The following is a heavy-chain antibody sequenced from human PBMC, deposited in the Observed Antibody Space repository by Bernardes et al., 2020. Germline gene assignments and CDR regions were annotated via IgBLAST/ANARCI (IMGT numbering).Heavy chain of an antibody. Sequence: GGSLRLSCAASGFTFSSYAMSWVRRAPGKGLEWVSAISSTGSITYYADSVKGRFTISRDNSKNTLYLHMNSLRAEDTAVYYCASGFGVAGEKTDYWGQGSLVTVSS. CDR1: GFTFSSYA. J-gene: IGHJ4*02. D-gene: IGHD3-3*01. CDR3: ASGFGVAGEKTDY. CDR2: ISSTGSIT. V-gene: IGHV3-23*01.